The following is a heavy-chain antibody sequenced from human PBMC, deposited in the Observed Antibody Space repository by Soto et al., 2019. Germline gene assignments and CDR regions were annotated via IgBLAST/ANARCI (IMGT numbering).Heavy chain of an antibody. D-gene: IGHD2-2*01. V-gene: IGHV3-48*02. CDR2: ISPSNTTI. CDR3: ARVGRGFCSSARCYTDGFDL. J-gene: IGHJ3*01. Sequence: QLVESGGGLVQPGGSLRLSCAASGFTFSLYPMNWVRQAPGKGLEWLSYISPSNTTIYYADSVKGRFTISRDNAKDSLDLQMNGLRDDDTAVYSCARVGRGFCSSARCYTDGFDLWGQGTVVTVST. CDR1: GFTFSLYP.